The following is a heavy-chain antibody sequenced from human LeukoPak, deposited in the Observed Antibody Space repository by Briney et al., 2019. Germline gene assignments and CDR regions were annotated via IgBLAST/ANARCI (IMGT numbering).Heavy chain of an antibody. J-gene: IGHJ3*02. CDR3: AKLGSTSCRDAFDI. V-gene: IGHV3-48*01. CDR2: ISSSSSTI. CDR1: GFTFSSYS. Sequence: PGGSLRLSCAASGFTFSSYSMNWVRQAPGKGLEWVSYISSSSSTIYYADSVKGRFTISRDNAKNSLYLQMNSLRGEDTAVYYCAKLGSTSCRDAFDIWGQGTMVTVSS. D-gene: IGHD2-2*01.